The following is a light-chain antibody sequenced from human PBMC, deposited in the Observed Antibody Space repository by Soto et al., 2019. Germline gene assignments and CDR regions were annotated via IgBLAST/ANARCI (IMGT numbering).Light chain of an antibody. Sequence: QPTTTRPSPPGAQGTLSCRASQAVNARLAWYQHEPGHAPRLLSYLASNRAAGVPAGCSGSMAGTDFTLTISDVEPEDVAVYYCHQRQSWPRTFGQGNKL. CDR1: QAVNAR. V-gene: IGKV3D-11*01. J-gene: IGKJ1*01. CDR3: HQRQSWPRT. CDR2: LAS.